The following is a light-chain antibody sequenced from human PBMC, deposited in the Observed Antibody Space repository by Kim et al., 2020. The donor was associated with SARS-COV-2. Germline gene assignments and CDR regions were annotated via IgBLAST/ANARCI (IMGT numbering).Light chain of an antibody. J-gene: IGKJ4*01. CDR3: QQYGSSALT. Sequence: EMVLTQSPGTLSLSPGERATLSCRASQRAWYQEKPGQAPRLLIYGASSRATGIPDRFSGSGSGTDFTLTISRLEPEDFAVYFCQQYGSSALTFGGGTKVDIK. CDR1: QR. V-gene: IGKV3-20*01. CDR2: GAS.